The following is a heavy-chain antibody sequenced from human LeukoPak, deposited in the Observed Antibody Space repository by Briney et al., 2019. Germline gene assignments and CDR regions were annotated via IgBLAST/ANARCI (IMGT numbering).Heavy chain of an antibody. V-gene: IGHV3-48*04. J-gene: IGHJ4*02. Sequence: PGGSLRLSCAASGFTFSSYGMHWVRQAPGKGLEWVSHISSSGYTIYYADSVKGRFTISRDNAKNSLYLHMNSLRADDSAIYYCVGALGYWGQGTLVTVSS. CDR2: ISSSGYTI. CDR1: GFTFSSYG. CDR3: VGALGY.